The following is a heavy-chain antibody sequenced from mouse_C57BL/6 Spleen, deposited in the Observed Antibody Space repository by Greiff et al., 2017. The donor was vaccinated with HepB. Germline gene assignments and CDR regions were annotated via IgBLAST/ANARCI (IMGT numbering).Heavy chain of an antibody. J-gene: IGHJ2*01. CDR3: ARWGPLYFDY. Sequence: QVQLQQPGAELVRPGSSVKLSCKASGYTFTSYWMHWVKQRPIQGLEWIGNIDPSDSETHYNQKFKDKATLTVDKSSSTAYMKLSSLTSEDSAVYYCARWGPLYFDYWGQGTTLTVSS. CDR1: GYTFTSYW. CDR2: IDPSDSET. V-gene: IGHV1-52*01.